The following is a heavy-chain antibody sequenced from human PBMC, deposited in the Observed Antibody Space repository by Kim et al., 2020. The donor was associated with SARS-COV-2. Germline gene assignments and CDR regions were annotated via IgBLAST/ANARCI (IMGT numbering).Heavy chain of an antibody. CDR3: ARGGATKTFFGYYYGMDD. J-gene: IGHJ6*02. D-gene: IGHD1-1*01. CDR1: GFTVSSNY. CDR2: IYSGGST. Sequence: GGSLRLSCAASGFTVSSNYMSWVRQAPGKGLEWVSVIYSGGSTYYADSVKGRFTISRDNSKNTLYLQMNSLRAEDTAVYYCARGGATKTFFGYYYGMDDWGQGTTVTVSS. V-gene: IGHV3-53*01.